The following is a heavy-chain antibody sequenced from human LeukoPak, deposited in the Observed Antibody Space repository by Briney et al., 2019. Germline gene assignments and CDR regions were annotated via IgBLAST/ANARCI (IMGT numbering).Heavy chain of an antibody. V-gene: IGHV3-9*01. J-gene: IGHJ4*02. CDR1: GFTFDDYA. CDR3: AKEGRPAAPFFDY. Sequence: ARSLRLSCAASGFTFDDYAMHWVRQAPGKGLEWVSGISWNSCSIGYADSVKGRFTISRDNAKNSLYLQMNSLRAEDTALYYCAKEGRPAAPFFDYWGQGTLVTVSS. CDR2: ISWNSCSI. D-gene: IGHD2-2*01.